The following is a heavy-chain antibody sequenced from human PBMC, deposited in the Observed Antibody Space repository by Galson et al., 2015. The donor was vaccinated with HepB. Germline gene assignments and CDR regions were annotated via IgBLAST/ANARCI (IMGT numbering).Heavy chain of an antibody. D-gene: IGHD6-13*01. J-gene: IGHJ4*02. CDR2: IIPILGIA. Sequence: CKASGGTFSSYTISWVRQAPGQGLEWMGRIIPILGIANYAQKFQGRVTITADKSTSTAYMELSSLRSEDTAVYYCANRIAAATEHFDYWGQGTLVTVSS. CDR1: GGTFSSYT. CDR3: ANRIAAATEHFDY. V-gene: IGHV1-69*02.